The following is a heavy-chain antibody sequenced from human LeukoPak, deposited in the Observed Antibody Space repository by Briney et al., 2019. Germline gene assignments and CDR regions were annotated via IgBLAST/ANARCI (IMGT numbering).Heavy chain of an antibody. CDR1: GFTFSSYA. J-gene: IGHJ6*02. Sequence: GGSLRLSCAASGFTFSSYATSWVRQAPGKGLEWVSAISGSGGSTYYADSVKGRFTISRDNSKNTLYLQMNSLRAEDTAVYYCAKDLGAVLRYFDWFREGGYYYYGMDVWGQGTTVTVSS. CDR3: AKDLGAVLRYFDWFREGGYYYYGMDV. CDR2: ISGSGGST. D-gene: IGHD3-9*01. V-gene: IGHV3-23*01.